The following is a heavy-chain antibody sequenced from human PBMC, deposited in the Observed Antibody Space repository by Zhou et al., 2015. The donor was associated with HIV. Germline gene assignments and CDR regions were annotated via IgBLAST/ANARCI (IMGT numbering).Heavy chain of an antibody. CDR1: GGTFNAFA. CDR2: IIPMFHTP. J-gene: IGHJ6*01. Sequence: VQLEQSGAEVKKPGSSVKVSCKASGGTFNAFAIAWVRQAPGKGLEWMGGIIPMFHTPNYAQRFQGRLTIIADESTTTVHMELSGLRFFSEDTAIYYCAVTPTPRAEITEAGKFYFFEMDVVGARDRRSASPQ. V-gene: IGHV1-69*12. CDR3: AVTPTPRAEITEAGKFYFFEMDV. D-gene: IGHD6-19*01.